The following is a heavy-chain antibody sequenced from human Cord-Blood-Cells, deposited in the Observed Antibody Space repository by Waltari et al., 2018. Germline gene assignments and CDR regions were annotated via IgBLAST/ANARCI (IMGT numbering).Heavy chain of an antibody. CDR2: ISSSSSYI. Sequence: EVQLVESGGGLVKPGWSLRLSCAASGFTFSTYSMNWFRHAPGKGLEWVSSISSSSSYIYYADSVKGRFTISRDNAKNSLYLQMNSLRAEDTAVYYCAREYSSSWYYYYYYMDVWGKGTTVTVSS. V-gene: IGHV3-21*01. CDR1: GFTFSTYS. CDR3: AREYSSSWYYYYYYMDV. D-gene: IGHD6-13*01. J-gene: IGHJ6*03.